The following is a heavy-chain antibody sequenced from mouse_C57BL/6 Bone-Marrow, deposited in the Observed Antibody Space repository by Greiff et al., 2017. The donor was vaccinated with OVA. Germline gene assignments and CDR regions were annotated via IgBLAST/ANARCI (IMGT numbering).Heavy chain of an antibody. CDR3: TRDYMVRG. CDR1: GYTFTDYE. Sequence: QVQLKQSGAELVRPGASVTLSCKASGYTFTDYEMHWVKQTPVHGLEWIGAIDPETGGTAYSQKFKGKAILTADKSSSTAYMELRSLTSEDSAVYYCTRDYMVRGWGQGTTLTVSS. V-gene: IGHV1-15*01. CDR2: IDPETGGT. J-gene: IGHJ2*01. D-gene: IGHD2-2*01.